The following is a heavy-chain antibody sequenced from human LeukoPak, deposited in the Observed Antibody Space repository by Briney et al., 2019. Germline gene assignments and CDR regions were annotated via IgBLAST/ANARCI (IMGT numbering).Heavy chain of an antibody. CDR2: INPNSGGT. Sequence: ASVKVSCKASGYTFTGYYMHWVRQAPGQGLEWMGWINPNSGGTNYAQKFQGWVTMTRDTSISTAYMELSRLRSDDTAVYYCARSIGADFWSGYYLRAGRDYYFDYWGQGTLVTVSS. CDR1: GYTFTGYY. V-gene: IGHV1-2*04. J-gene: IGHJ4*02. D-gene: IGHD3-3*01. CDR3: ARSIGADFWSGYYLRAGRDYYFDY.